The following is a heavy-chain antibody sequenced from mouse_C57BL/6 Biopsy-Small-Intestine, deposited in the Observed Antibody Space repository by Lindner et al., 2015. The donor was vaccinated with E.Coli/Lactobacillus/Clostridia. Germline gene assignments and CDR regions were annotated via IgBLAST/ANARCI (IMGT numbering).Heavy chain of an antibody. J-gene: IGHJ4*01. CDR2: INPYNGGT. Sequence: VQLQESGPVLVKPGASVKMSCKASGYTFTDYYMNWVKQSHGKSLEWIGIINPYNGGTSYNQKFKGKATLTVDKSSNTAYMELNSLTSEDSAVYYCARDYGNSYYYTMDYWGQGTSVTVSS. CDR3: ARDYGNSYYYTMDY. CDR1: GYTFTDYY. V-gene: IGHV1-19*01. D-gene: IGHD2-1*01.